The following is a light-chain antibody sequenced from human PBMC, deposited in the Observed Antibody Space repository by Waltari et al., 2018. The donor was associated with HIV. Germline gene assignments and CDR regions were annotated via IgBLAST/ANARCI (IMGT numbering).Light chain of an antibody. CDR1: NSDVGGYNY. CDR2: EVS. CDR3: SSYTSSSTLYV. Sequence: QSALTQPASVSGSPGQSITISCTGTNSDVGGYNYVSWYQQHPGKAPKLMISEVSNRRSGVTNRFSGSKSGNTAALTISGLQVEDEADYYCSSYTSSSTLYVFGTGTKVTVL. J-gene: IGLJ1*01. V-gene: IGLV2-14*01.